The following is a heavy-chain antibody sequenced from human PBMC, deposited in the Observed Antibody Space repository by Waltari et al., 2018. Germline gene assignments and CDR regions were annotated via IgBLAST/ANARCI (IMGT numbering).Heavy chain of an antibody. CDR1: GRTFSSSP. J-gene: IGHJ4*02. CDR3: ARSYGDYDFDY. V-gene: IGHV1-69*02. CDR2: IIPILGIA. D-gene: IGHD4-17*01. Sequence: QVPLVQSGAEVKKPGSSVKVSCQASGRTFSSSPLRCGRQAPGQGLEWMGRIIPILGIANYAQKFQGRVTITADKSTSTAYMELSSLRSEDTAVYYCARSYGDYDFDYWGQGTLVTVSS.